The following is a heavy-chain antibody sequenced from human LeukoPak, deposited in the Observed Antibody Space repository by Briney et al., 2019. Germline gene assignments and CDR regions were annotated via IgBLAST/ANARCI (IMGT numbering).Heavy chain of an antibody. CDR1: GYTFTSYD. Sequence: ASVKVSCKASGYTFTSYDINWVRQATGQGLEWMGWMNPNSGNTGYAQKFQGRVTMTRNTSISTAYMELSSLRSEDTAVYYCARDRFWFGDLHRYYGMDVWGKGTTVTVSS. CDR3: ARDRFWFGDLHRYYGMDV. CDR2: MNPNSGNT. D-gene: IGHD3-10*01. J-gene: IGHJ6*04. V-gene: IGHV1-8*01.